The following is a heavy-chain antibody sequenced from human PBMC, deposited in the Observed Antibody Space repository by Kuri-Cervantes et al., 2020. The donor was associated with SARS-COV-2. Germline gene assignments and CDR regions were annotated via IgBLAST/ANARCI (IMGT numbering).Heavy chain of an antibody. Sequence: SVKVSCKASGGTFSSYAISWVRQAPGQGLEWMGGIIPIFGTANYAQKFQGRVTITADKSTSTAYMELSSLRSEDTAVYYCARDITIFGVVPFDYWGQGTLVTVSS. D-gene: IGHD3-3*01. V-gene: IGHV1-69*06. CDR3: ARDITIFGVVPFDY. J-gene: IGHJ4*02. CDR2: IIPIFGTA. CDR1: GGTFSSYA.